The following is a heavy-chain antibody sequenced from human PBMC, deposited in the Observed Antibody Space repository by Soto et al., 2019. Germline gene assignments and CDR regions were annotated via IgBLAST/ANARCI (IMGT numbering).Heavy chain of an antibody. CDR2: ISSSGEYI. D-gene: IGHD6-13*01. CDR1: GFPFSTYR. CDR3: AGIRGRSSSWYFDF. J-gene: IGHJ4*02. Sequence: EVQLEESGGGLVKPGGSLRVSCAASGFPFSTYRMSGVRQATGKGLEWVSLISSSGEYIQYADSVKGRFTISRDNAKKSLYLQMNSLRAGDTALYYCAGIRGRSSSWYFDFWGQGTPVIVSS. V-gene: IGHV3-21*01.